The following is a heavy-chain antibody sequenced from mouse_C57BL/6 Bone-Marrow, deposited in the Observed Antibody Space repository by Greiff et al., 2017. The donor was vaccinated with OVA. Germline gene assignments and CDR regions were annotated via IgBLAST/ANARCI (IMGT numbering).Heavy chain of an antibody. CDR3: TSIYYEDTFYYAMDY. CDR2: ISSGGDYI. D-gene: IGHD2-4*01. J-gene: IGHJ4*01. V-gene: IGHV5-9-1*02. CDR1: GFTFSSYA. Sequence: EVKLVESGEGLVKPGGSLKLSCAASGFTFSSYAMSWVRQTPEKRLEWVAYISSGGDYIYYADTVKGRFTISRDNARNTLYLQMSSLKSEDTAMYYCTSIYYEDTFYYAMDYWGQGTSVTVSS.